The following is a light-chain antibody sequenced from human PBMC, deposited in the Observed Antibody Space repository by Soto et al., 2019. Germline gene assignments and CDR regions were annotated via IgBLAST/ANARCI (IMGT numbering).Light chain of an antibody. J-gene: IGKJ2*01. V-gene: IGKV4-1*01. CDR2: WAS. CDR3: QQYYSTPPYT. Sequence: DIVMTQSPDSLAVSLGERATIHCKSSQSVLYNSNNKNYLAWYRQKPGQPPKLIIYWASVRESGVPDRISGSGAGTEFTLTIRSLQAKDVAVYYCQQYYSTPPYTFGQGTKLEIK. CDR1: QSVLYNSNNKNY.